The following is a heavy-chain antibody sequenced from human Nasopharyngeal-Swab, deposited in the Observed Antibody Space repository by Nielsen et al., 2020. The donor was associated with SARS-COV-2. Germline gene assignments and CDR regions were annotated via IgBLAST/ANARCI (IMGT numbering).Heavy chain of an antibody. V-gene: IGHV3-7*01. CDR1: GFTFSTYW. D-gene: IGHD1-20*01. J-gene: IGHJ6*02. CDR2: IKQDGSEK. CDR3: AGNQNNWNVDYHYYGMDV. Sequence: GGSLRLSCAASGFTFSTYWMSWVRQAPGKGLEWVANIKQDGSEKYYVDSVKGRFTISRDNAKNSLYLQMNSLRAEDTAVYYCAGNQNNWNVDYHYYGMDVWGQGTTVTVSS.